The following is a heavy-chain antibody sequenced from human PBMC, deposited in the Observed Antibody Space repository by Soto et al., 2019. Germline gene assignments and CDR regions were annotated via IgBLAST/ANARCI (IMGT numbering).Heavy chain of an antibody. CDR1: GGSISSYY. J-gene: IGHJ4*02. CDR3: ARGGYCSGGSCPDY. CDR2: IYYSGST. V-gene: IGHV4-59*01. Sequence: QVQLQESGPGLVKPSETLSLTCTVSGGSISSYYWSWIRQPPGKGLEWIGYIYYSGSTNYNPSLKSLVTISVDTSKNQFSLKLSSVTAADTAVYYCARGGYCSGGSCPDYWGQGTLVTVSS. D-gene: IGHD2-15*01.